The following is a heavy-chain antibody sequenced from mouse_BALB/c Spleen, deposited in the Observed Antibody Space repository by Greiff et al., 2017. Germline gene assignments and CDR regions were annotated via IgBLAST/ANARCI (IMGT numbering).Heavy chain of an antibody. CDR2: ISSGSSTI. CDR3: AMITEDFDY. J-gene: IGHJ2*01. V-gene: IGHV5-17*02. CDR1: GFTFSSFG. Sequence: DVMLVESGGGLVQPGGSRKLSCAASGFTFSSFGMHWVRQAPEKGLEWVAYISSGSSTIYYADTVKGRFTISRDNPKNTLFLQMTSLRSEDTAMYYCAMITEDFDYWGQGTTLTVSS. D-gene: IGHD2-4*01.